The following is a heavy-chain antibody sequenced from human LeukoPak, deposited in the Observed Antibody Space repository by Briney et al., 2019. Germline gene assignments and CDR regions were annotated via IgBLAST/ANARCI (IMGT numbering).Heavy chain of an antibody. CDR2: ISWNSGSI. J-gene: IGHJ4*02. V-gene: IGHV3-9*01. D-gene: IGHD2-2*01. CDR3: ATRGLLAGPFH. CDR1: GFTFSSYA. Sequence: GGSLRLSCAASGFTFSSYAMHWVRHAPGKGLEWVSGISWNSGSIGYADSVKGRFTISRDNSKNTLYLQMNSLRAEDTAVYYCATRGLLAGPFHWGQGTLVTVSS.